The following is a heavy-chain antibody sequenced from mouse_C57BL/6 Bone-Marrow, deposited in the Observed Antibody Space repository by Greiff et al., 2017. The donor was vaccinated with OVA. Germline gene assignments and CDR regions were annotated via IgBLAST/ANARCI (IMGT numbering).Heavy chain of an antibody. Sequence: QVQLQQPGAELVKPGASVKLSCKASGYTFTSYWMHWVKQRPGRGLEWIGRIDPNSGGTKYTETFKSKATLTVDKPSSTADMQLRRLTSEESEVYDCARMGWLLRGDYAMDYWGQGTSVTVSS. CDR1: GYTFTSYW. J-gene: IGHJ4*01. CDR2: IDPNSGGT. CDR3: ARMGWLLRGDYAMDY. V-gene: IGHV1-72*01. D-gene: IGHD2-3*01.